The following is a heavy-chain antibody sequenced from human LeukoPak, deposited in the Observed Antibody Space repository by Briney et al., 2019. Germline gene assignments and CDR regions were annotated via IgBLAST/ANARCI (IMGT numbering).Heavy chain of an antibody. D-gene: IGHD1-26*01. Sequence: SETLSLTCTVSGYSISSGYYWGWIRQPPGKGLEWIGSIYHSGSTYYNPSLKSRVTISVDTSKNQFSLKLSSVTAADTAVYYCARASGSYWNYFDYWGQGTLVTVSS. CDR3: ARASGSYWNYFDY. V-gene: IGHV4-38-2*02. J-gene: IGHJ4*02. CDR2: IYHSGST. CDR1: GYSISSGYY.